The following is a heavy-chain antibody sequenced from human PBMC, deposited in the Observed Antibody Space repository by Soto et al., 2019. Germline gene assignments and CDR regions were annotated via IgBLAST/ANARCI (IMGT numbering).Heavy chain of an antibody. CDR3: ARLGFEYDTSTPYYNVLHYYGVDV. D-gene: IGHD3-9*01. CDR1: GGSFSGYY. V-gene: IGHV4-34*10. J-gene: IGHJ6*02. CDR2: INHSGST. Sequence: SETLSLTCAVYGGSFSGYYWSWIRQPPGKGLEWIGEINHSGSTNYSPSFQGHVTISADKSISTAYLQWSTLKASDTAKYYCARLGFEYDTSTPYYNVLHYYGVDVWGQGTTVTVSS.